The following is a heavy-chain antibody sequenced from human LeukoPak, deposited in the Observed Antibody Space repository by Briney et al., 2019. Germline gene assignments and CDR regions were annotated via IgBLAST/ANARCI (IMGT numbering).Heavy chain of an antibody. V-gene: IGHV4-39*01. Sequence: SETLSLTCTVSGGSISSSSYYWGWIRQPPGKGLEWIGSIFHTSIPYQSSSFKNRLHMSVDTSKNQFSLKLTSVTAADTAVYYCVRGAAGTSFDYWGQGTLVTVSS. CDR2: IFHTSIP. J-gene: IGHJ4*02. D-gene: IGHD6-13*01. CDR1: GGSISSSSYY. CDR3: VRGAAGTSFDY.